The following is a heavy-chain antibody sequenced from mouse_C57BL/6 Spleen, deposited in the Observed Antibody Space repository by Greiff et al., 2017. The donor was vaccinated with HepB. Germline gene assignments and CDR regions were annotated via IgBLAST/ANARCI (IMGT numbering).Heavy chain of an antibody. D-gene: IGHD1-3*01. CDR3: ARWRSSYYAMDY. Sequence: VQLQQSGAELVKPGASVKLSCKASGYTFTSYWMQWVKQRPGQGLEWIGEIDPSDSYTNYNQKFKGKATLTVDTSSSTAYMQLSSLTSEDSAVYYCARWRSSYYAMDYWGQGTSVTVSS. CDR2: IDPSDSYT. J-gene: IGHJ4*01. CDR1: GYTFTSYW. V-gene: IGHV1-50*01.